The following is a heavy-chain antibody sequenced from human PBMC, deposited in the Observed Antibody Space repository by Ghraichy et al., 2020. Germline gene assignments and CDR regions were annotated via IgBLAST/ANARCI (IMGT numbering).Heavy chain of an antibody. D-gene: IGHD3-16*01. J-gene: IGHJ4*02. CDR3: ARDPVEAGGFFDY. CDR1: GFTFSTYI. Sequence: GGSLRLSCATSGFTFSTYILHWVRQAPGKGLEWVAFISSDGADKYYADSVTGRFTISRDKSKSTLYLHMNNVTSEDTAIYYCARDPVEAGGFFDYLGRGTLVTVSS. V-gene: IGHV3-30*04. CDR2: ISSDGADK.